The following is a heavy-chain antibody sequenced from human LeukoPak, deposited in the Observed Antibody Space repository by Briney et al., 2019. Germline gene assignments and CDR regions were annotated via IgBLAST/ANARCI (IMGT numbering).Heavy chain of an antibody. Sequence: GGSLRLSCAASGFTFDDYAMHWVRHAPGKGLEWVSGISGSGGSTYYADSVKGRFTISRDNSKNTLYLQMNSLRAGDTAVYYCAKVTGGIVVVPAALDYWGQGTLVTVSS. V-gene: IGHV3-23*01. J-gene: IGHJ4*02. CDR3: AKVTGGIVVVPAALDY. CDR1: GFTFDDYA. D-gene: IGHD2-2*01. CDR2: ISGSGGST.